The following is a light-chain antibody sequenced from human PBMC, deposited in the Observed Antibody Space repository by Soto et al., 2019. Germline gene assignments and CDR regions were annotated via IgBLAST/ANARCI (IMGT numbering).Light chain of an antibody. CDR1: QDISNY. V-gene: IGKV1-27*01. CDR3: QKYNSAPPWT. J-gene: IGKJ1*01. Sequence: DIQMTQSPSSLSASVGDRVTITCRATQDISNYLAWYQQKPGKVPNLLIYAASTLQSGVPSRFSGSGSGTDFTLTISSLQPEDVTYYCQKYNSAPPWTFGQGTKVEI. CDR2: AAS.